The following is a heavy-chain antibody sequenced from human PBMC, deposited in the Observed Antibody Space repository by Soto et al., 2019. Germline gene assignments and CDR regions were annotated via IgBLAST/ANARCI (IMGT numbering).Heavy chain of an antibody. D-gene: IGHD6-19*01. Sequence: PSQTLSLTCAISGDSVSSSTATWSCIRQSPSRGLEWLGRTYYRSKWYNDYAVSVKSRIVITPDTSKNQLSLHLNSVTPEDTALYFCARDGSGFHWYFDLWGRGTLVTVSS. CDR3: ARDGSGFHWYFDL. J-gene: IGHJ2*01. CDR2: TYYRSKWYN. CDR1: GDSVSSSTAT. V-gene: IGHV6-1*01.